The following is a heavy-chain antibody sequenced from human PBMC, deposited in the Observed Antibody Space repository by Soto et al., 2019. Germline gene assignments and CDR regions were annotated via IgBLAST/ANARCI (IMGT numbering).Heavy chain of an antibody. CDR2: IYHSGST. CDR3: ARSEDILTGYYYFDY. V-gene: IGHV4-30-2*01. Sequence: QLQLQESGSGLVKPSQTLSLTCAVSGGSISSGGYSWSWIRQPPGKGLEWIGYIYHSGSTYYNPSLKSRVTISVDRAKNQFSLKLSSVTAADTAVYYCARSEDILTGYYYFDYWGQGTLVTVSS. CDR1: GGSISSGGYS. J-gene: IGHJ4*02. D-gene: IGHD3-9*01.